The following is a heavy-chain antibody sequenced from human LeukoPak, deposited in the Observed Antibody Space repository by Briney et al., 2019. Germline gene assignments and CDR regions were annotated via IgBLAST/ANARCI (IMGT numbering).Heavy chain of an antibody. CDR2: IYCSGST. CDR3: ARPYCSGGSCFDAFDI. V-gene: IGHV4-59*01. Sequence: SETLSLTCTVSGGSISSYYWSWIRQPPGKGLEWIGYIYCSGSTNYNPSLKSRVTISVDTSKNQFSLKLSSVTAADTAVYYCARPYCSGGSCFDAFDIWGQGTMVTVSS. CDR1: GGSISSYY. J-gene: IGHJ3*02. D-gene: IGHD2-15*01.